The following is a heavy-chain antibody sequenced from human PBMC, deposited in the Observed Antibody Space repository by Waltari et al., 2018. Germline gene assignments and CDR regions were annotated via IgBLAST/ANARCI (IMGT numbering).Heavy chain of an antibody. J-gene: IGHJ3*02. CDR2: ISSSSSYI. Sequence: EVQLVESGGGLVTPGGSLRLSCAASGFTFSSSSMTWVRKAPGKGLEWVSSISSSSSYIYYADSVKGRFTISRDNAKNSLYLQMNSLRAEDTAVYYCARDLWHDFDAFDIWGQGTMVTVSS. V-gene: IGHV3-21*01. CDR3: ARDLWHDFDAFDI. CDR1: GFTFSSSS. D-gene: IGHD2-21*01.